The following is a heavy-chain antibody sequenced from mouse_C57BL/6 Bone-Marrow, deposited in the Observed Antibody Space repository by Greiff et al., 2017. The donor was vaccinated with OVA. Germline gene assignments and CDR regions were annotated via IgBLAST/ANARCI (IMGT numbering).Heavy chain of an antibody. D-gene: IGHD1-1*01. CDR2: IHPNSGST. V-gene: IGHV1-64*01. CDR1: GYTFTSYW. CDR3: AGYGSSSCY. J-gene: IGHJ2*01. Sequence: LQPGAELVQPGASVKLSCKASGYTFTSYWMHWVKQRPGQGLEWIGMIHPNSGSTNYNEKFKSKATLTVDKSSSTAYMQLSSLTSEDSAVYYCAGYGSSSCYWGQGTTLTVSS.